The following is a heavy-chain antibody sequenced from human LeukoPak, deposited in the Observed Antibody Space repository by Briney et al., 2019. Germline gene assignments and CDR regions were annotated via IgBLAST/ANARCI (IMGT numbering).Heavy chain of an antibody. CDR2: IYYSGST. J-gene: IGHJ3*02. CDR3: ARFKAYYDFWSGYPI. CDR1: GGSISSSSYY. Sequence: PSETLSLTCTVSGGSISSSSYYWGWIRQPPGKGLEWIGSIYYSGSTYYNPSLKSRVTISVDTSKNQFSLKLSSVTAADTAVYYCARFKAYYDFWSGYPIWGQGTMVTVSS. D-gene: IGHD3-3*01. V-gene: IGHV4-39*07.